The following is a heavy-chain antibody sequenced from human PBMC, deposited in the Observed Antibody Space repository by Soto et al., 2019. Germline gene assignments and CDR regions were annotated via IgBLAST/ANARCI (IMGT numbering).Heavy chain of an antibody. V-gene: IGHV4-39*01. CDR3: AKHPPTGPLDH. Sequence: QLQLQESGPGLVKPSETLSLTCTVSGDSGGFISSSSYHWGWIRQPPGKGLEWIGNIYYSGSTYYPPPPKSGVTIPGDTSKNQFSLRLTSGPPADPAVYYCAKHPPTGPLDHGAQGTLVPVSS. J-gene: IGHJ4*02. CDR2: IYYSGST. CDR1: GDSGGFISSSSYH.